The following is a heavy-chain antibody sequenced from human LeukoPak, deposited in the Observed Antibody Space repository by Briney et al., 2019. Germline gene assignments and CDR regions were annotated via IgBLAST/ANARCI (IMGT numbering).Heavy chain of an antibody. Sequence: ASVKVSCKASGYTFTGYYMHWVRQAPGQGLEWMGWINPSGGSTSYAQNFQGRVTMTRDTSTSTVYMELSSLRSEDTAVYYCARADLFAFDYWGQGTLVTVSS. CDR2: INPSGGST. D-gene: IGHD2-21*01. V-gene: IGHV1-46*01. CDR3: ARADLFAFDY. J-gene: IGHJ4*02. CDR1: GYTFTGYY.